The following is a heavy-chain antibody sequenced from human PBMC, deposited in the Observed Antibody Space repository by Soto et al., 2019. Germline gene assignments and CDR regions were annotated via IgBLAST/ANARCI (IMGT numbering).Heavy chain of an antibody. CDR2: IYYTGTT. Sequence: SETLSLTCTVSGGSISSGANYWSWIRQHPGKGLEWIGYIYYTGTTYYSPSLKSRLTISLDTSKNQFSLRLTSVTAADTAVYYCARDAYNPDSSSRGGYYYYDMDVWGQGTTATVSS. V-gene: IGHV4-31*03. J-gene: IGHJ6*02. CDR3: ARDAYNPDSSSRGGYYYYDMDV. D-gene: IGHD6-6*01. CDR1: GGSISSGANY.